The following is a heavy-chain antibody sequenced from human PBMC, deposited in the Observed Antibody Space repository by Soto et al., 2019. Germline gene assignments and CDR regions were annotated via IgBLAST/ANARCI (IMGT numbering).Heavy chain of an antibody. D-gene: IGHD1-1*01. CDR2: ISSSGSTI. CDR3: ARGLERVAYGMDV. CDR1: GFTFSSYE. J-gene: IGHJ6*02. Sequence: HPGGSLRLSCAASGFTFSSYEMNWVRQAPGKGLEWVSYISSSGSTIYYADSVKGRFTISRDNAKNSLYLQMNSLRAEDTAVYYCARGLERVAYGMDVWGQGTTVTVSS. V-gene: IGHV3-48*03.